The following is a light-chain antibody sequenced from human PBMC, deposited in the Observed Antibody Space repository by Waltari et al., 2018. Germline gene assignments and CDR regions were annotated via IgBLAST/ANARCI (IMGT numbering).Light chain of an antibody. CDR1: SSNLGGYNY. CDR2: AVT. J-gene: IGLJ1*01. CDR3: SSYTSSNTLG. V-gene: IGLV2-14*03. Sequence: QSALTQPASVSGSPGQSTTISCHGTSSNLGGYNYFSWYQQHPGNAPKLMIYAVTNRPSGVSNRFSGSKSGNTASLTISGLQAEDEADYYCSSYTSSNTLGFGTGTKVTVL.